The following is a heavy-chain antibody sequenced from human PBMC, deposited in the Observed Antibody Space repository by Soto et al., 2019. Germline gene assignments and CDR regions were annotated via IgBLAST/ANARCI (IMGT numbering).Heavy chain of an antibody. CDR3: ARESSGWYYFDY. D-gene: IGHD6-19*01. Sequence: PSETLSLTCTVSGDSISAYSWSWVRQPPGKGLEWIGYIYDSGSTNYNPSLKSRVTISADTSKKQFFLTLSSVTAADTAVYYCARESSGWYYFDYWGQGTLVTVSS. J-gene: IGHJ4*02. CDR1: GDSISAYS. V-gene: IGHV4-59*01. CDR2: IYDSGST.